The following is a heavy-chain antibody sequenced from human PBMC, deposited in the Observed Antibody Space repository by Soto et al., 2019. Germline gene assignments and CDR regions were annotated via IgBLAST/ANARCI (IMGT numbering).Heavy chain of an antibody. D-gene: IGHD2-2*01. V-gene: IGHV3-23*01. CDR3: AKARGSRTTAPGTY. CDR2: ISGSGGGT. J-gene: IGHJ4*02. CDR1: GLTFSNYD. Sequence: GGSLRLSCAASGLTFSNYDMSWVRQAPGKGLEWVSTISGSGGGTYYADSVKGRFTISRDNSKNTLSLQMNSLRAEDTAVYYCAKARGSRTTAPGTYWGQGILVTVSS.